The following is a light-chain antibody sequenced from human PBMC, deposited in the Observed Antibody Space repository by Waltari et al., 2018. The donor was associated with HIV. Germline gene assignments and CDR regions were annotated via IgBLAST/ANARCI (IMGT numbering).Light chain of an antibody. J-gene: IGLJ2*01. Sequence: SALTQPASVSGSPGQSITISCLGASSDIGSFDYVSWYQQHPDKAPKLILYDVSYRPSGVSGLFSGSRSGSMASLTISGLQPEDEADYFCCSYSDSGTILFGGGTRVTVL. CDR3: CSYSDSGTIL. CDR2: DVS. V-gene: IGLV2-14*03. CDR1: SSDIGSFDY.